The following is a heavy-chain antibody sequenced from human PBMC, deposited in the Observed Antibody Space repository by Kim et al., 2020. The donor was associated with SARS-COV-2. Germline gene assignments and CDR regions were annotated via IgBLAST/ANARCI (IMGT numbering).Heavy chain of an antibody. J-gene: IGHJ4*02. CDR2: IYYSGST. V-gene: IGHV4-59*01. Sequence: SETLSLTCTVSGGSISSYYWSWIRQPPGKGLEWIGYIYYSGSTNYNPSLKSRVTISVDTSKNQFSLKLSSVTAADTAVYYCAREGTTTVTTYFDYWGQGTLVTVSS. CDR1: GGSISSYY. D-gene: IGHD4-17*01. CDR3: AREGTTTVTTYFDY.